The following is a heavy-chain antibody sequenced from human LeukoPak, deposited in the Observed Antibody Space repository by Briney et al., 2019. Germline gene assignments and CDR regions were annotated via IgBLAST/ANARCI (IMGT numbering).Heavy chain of an antibody. CDR1: GFTFSSYS. Sequence: GGSLRLSCAASGFTFSSYSMNWVRQAPGKGLEWVSSISSSSSYIYYADSVKGRFTISRDNAKNSLYLQMNSLRAEDTAVYYCAVGSYYGLALCCWGQGTLVTVSS. CDR3: AVGSYYGLALCC. V-gene: IGHV3-21*01. J-gene: IGHJ4*02. D-gene: IGHD1-26*01. CDR2: ISSSSSYI.